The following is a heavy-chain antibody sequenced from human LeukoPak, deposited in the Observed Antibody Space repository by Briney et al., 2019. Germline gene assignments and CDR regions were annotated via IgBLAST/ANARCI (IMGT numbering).Heavy chain of an antibody. J-gene: IGHJ4*02. D-gene: IGHD2-15*01. CDR1: GGSISSGSYY. CDR3: ARALGYCSGGSCYQPDY. Sequence: SETLSLTCTVSGGSISSGSYYWSWIRQPAGKGLEWIGRIYTSGSTNYNPSLKSRVTISIDTSKNQFSLKLGSVTAADTAVYYCARALGYCSGGSCYQPDYWGQGTLVTVSS. V-gene: IGHV4-61*02. CDR2: IYTSGST.